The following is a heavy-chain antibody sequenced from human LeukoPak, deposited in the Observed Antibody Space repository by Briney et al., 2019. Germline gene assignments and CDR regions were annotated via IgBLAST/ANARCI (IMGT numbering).Heavy chain of an antibody. J-gene: IGHJ3*02. Sequence: SETLSLTCTVSGGSISSSSYYWGWIRQPPGKGLEWIGEIYHSGSTNYNPSLKSRVTISVDKSKTQFSLKLSSVTAADTAVYYCARDKWEPRYAFDIWGQGIMVTVSS. CDR3: ARDKWEPRYAFDI. CDR1: GGSISSSSYY. D-gene: IGHD1-26*01. V-gene: IGHV4-39*07. CDR2: IYHSGST.